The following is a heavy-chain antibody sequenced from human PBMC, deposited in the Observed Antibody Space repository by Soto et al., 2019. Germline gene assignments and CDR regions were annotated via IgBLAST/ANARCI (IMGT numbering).Heavy chain of an antibody. CDR1: GGTFSSYT. CDR3: AGGRSGYSSALGPNSYSYAMDV. D-gene: IGHD6-19*01. J-gene: IGHJ6*02. CDR2: IIPILGIA. V-gene: IGHV1-69*02. Sequence: QVQLVQSGAEVKKPGSSVKVSCKASGGTFSSYTISWVRQAPGQGLEWMGRIIPILGIANYAQRFQARVTITAXXXTXXAFMELISLRSEETAVYYCAGGRSGYSSALGPNSYSYAMDVWGQGTTVTGSS.